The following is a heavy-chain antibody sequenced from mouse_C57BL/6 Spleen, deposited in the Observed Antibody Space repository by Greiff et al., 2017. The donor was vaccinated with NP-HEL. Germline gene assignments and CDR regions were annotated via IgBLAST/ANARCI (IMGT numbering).Heavy chain of an antibody. J-gene: IGHJ1*03. V-gene: IGHV1-53*01. D-gene: IGHD1-1*01. CDR2: INPSNGGT. CDR1: GYTFTSYW. Sequence: QVQLKQSGTELVKPGASVKLSCKASGYTFTSYWMHWVKQRPGQGLEWIGNINPSNGGTNYNEKFKSKATLTVDKSSSTAYMQLSSLTSEDSAVYYCAREGGSSSYWYFDVWGTGTTVTVSS. CDR3: AREGGSSSYWYFDV.